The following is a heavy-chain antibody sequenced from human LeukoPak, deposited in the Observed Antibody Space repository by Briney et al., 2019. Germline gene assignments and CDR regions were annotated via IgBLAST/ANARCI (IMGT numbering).Heavy chain of an antibody. V-gene: IGHV4-39*07. Sequence: SETLSLTCTVSGGSISSSSYYWGWIRQPPGKGLEWIGSIYYSGSTYYNPSLKSRVTISVDTSKNQFSLKLSSVTAADTAVYYCARDGGYHYWGQGTLVTVSS. D-gene: IGHD3-16*01. CDR3: ARDGGYHY. J-gene: IGHJ4*02. CDR1: GGSISSSSYY. CDR2: IYYSGST.